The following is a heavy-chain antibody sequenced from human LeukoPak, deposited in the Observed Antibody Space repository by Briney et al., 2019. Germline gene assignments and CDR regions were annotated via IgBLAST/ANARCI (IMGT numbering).Heavy chain of an antibody. J-gene: IGHJ5*02. CDR2: IYHSGST. V-gene: IGHV4-30-2*01. CDR1: GGSISSGGYY. Sequence: SETLSLTCTVSGGSISSGGYYWSWIRQPPGKGLEWIGYIYHSGSTYYNPSLKSRVTISVDTSKNQFSLKLSSVTAADTAVYYCARDQSSPGGWFDPWGQGTLVTVSS. CDR3: ARDQSSPGGWFDP. D-gene: IGHD6-19*01.